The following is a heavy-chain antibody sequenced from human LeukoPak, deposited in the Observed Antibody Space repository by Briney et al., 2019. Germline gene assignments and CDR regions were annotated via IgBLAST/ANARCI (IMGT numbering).Heavy chain of an antibody. CDR3: ASFRRYCSGGSCYSGHNWFDP. CDR2: INHSGST. J-gene: IGHJ5*02. V-gene: IGHV4-34*01. CDR1: GGSFSGYY. D-gene: IGHD2-15*01. Sequence: SETLSLTCAVYGGSFSGYYWSWLRQPPGRGLQWIGEINHSGSTNYNPSLKSRVTTSVDTSKNQFSLKLSSVTAADTAVYYCASFRRYCSGGSCYSGHNWFDPWGQGTLVTVSS.